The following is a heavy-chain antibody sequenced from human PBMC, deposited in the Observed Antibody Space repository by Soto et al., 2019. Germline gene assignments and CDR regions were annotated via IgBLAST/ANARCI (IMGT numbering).Heavy chain of an antibody. CDR2: FDPEDGET. V-gene: IGHV1-24*01. Sequence: QVQLVQSGAEVKKPGASVKVSCKVSGYTLTELSMHWVRQAPGKGLEWMGGFDPEDGETIYAQKFQGRVTMTEDTYTDTAYMERSSLRSEDTAVYYCATALRGIGCYDQKTGYFDYWGQGTLVTVSS. CDR1: GYTLTELS. CDR3: ATALRGIGCYDQKTGYFDY. J-gene: IGHJ4*02. D-gene: IGHD3-10*01.